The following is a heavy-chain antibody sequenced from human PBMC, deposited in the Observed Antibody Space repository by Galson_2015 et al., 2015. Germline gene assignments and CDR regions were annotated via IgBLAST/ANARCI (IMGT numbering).Heavy chain of an antibody. CDR3: ARDPLWDRTVGFDY. CDR2: INSDGTDK. V-gene: IGHV3-74*01. D-gene: IGHD3-16*01. Sequence: SLRLSCAASGFTFSSDWMHWVRQAPGMGLVWVSRINSDGTDKTYADSVKGRFTISRDNAKNTLYLQMNSLRAEDTAVYYCARDPLWDRTVGFDYWGQGTLVTVSS. CDR1: GFTFSSDW. J-gene: IGHJ4*02.